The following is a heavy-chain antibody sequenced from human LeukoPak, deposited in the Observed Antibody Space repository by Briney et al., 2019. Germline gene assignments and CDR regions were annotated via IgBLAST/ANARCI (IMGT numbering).Heavy chain of an antibody. J-gene: IGHJ5*01. D-gene: IGHD6-13*01. CDR2: IWYDGSNK. CDR3: AKDSSSGWFDY. V-gene: IGHV3-33*06. Sequence: GGSLRLSCAASGFTFSSYGMHWVRQAPGKGLEWVAVIWYDGSNKYYADSVKGRFTISRDNSKNTLYLQMNSLRAEDTAVYYCAKDSSSGWFDYWGQGTQVTVSS. CDR1: GFTFSSYG.